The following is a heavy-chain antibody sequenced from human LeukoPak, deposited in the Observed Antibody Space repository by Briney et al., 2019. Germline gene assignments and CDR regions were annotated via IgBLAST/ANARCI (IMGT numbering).Heavy chain of an antibody. J-gene: IGHJ4*02. V-gene: IGHV4-34*01. D-gene: IGHD3-10*01. CDR3: ARRIRGVTVDY. CDR2: ISHGGST. Sequence: SETLSLTCAVSGESLSGYFWTWIRQPPGKGLEWIGEISHGGSTSYNPSLKSRVTMSADTSKNQFSLKLRSVTAADTAVYYCARRIRGVTVDYWGQGTLVTVSS. CDR1: GESLSGYF.